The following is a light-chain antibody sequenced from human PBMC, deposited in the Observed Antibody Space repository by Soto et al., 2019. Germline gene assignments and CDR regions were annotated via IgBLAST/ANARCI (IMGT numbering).Light chain of an antibody. CDR3: QQRSNWTPIFT. CDR1: QSVSSY. Sequence: EIVLTQSPATLSLSPWERATLSCRASQSVSSYLAWYQQKPGQAPRLLIYDASNSATGIPARFSGSGSGTDFTLTISSLETEDFAVYYCQQRSNWTPIFTFGPGNKVDIK. V-gene: IGKV3-11*01. J-gene: IGKJ3*01. CDR2: DAS.